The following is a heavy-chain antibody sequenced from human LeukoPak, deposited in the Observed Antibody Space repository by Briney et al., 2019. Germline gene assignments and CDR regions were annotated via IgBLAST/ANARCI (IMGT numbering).Heavy chain of an antibody. V-gene: IGHV3-33*06. Sequence: GGPLRLSCAASGFTFSTYGMHWVRQAPGKGLEWVAVIWYDGSNKYYADSVKGRFTISRDNSKNTLYLQMNSLRAEDTAVYYCAKDGDRGYYYYYYMDVWGKGTTVTVSS. CDR3: AKDGDRGYYYYYYMDV. D-gene: IGHD7-27*01. CDR1: GFTFSTYG. J-gene: IGHJ6*03. CDR2: IWYDGSNK.